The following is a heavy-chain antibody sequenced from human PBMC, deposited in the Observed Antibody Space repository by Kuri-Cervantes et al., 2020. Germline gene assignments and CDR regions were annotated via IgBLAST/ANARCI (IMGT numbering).Heavy chain of an antibody. D-gene: IGHD6-13*01. CDR1: GGSISSSNW. J-gene: IGHJ5*02. CDR2: IYHSGST. V-gene: IGHV4-4*02. Sequence: GSLRLSCAVSGGSISSSNWWSWVRQPPGKGLEWIGEIYHSGSTNYNPSLKSRVTISVDKSKNQFSLKLSSVTTADTALYYCARDLGTAGVVTWGQGTLVTVSS. CDR3: ARDLGTAGVVT.